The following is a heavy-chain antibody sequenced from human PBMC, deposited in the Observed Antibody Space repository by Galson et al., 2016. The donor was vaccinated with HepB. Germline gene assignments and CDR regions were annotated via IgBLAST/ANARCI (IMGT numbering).Heavy chain of an antibody. V-gene: IGHV3-23*01. J-gene: IGHJ4*02. Sequence: SLRLSCAASGFTFSSYAMSWVRQAPGKGLEWVSVISGSSDYTFYADSVKGRFTISRDNSENTLYLQMNSLRVEDTAVYYCAQVPLSGYVRGPPDYWGQGTLVTVSS. D-gene: IGHD5-12*01. CDR1: GFTFSSYA. CDR2: ISGSSDYT. CDR3: AQVPLSGYVRGPPDY.